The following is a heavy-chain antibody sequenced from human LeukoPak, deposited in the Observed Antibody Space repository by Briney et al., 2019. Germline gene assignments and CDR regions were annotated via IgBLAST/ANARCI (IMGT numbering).Heavy chain of an antibody. D-gene: IGHD6-19*01. J-gene: IGHJ4*02. CDR1: GGSFSGYY. CDR2: INHSGST. CDR3: ARGWLVHGYFDY. V-gene: IGHV4-34*01. Sequence: SETLSLTCAVYGGSFSGYYWSWIRQPPGKGLEWIGEINHSGSTNYNPSLTSRVTISVDTSKNQFSLNLSSVTAADTAVYYCARGWLVHGYFDYWGQGTLVTVSS.